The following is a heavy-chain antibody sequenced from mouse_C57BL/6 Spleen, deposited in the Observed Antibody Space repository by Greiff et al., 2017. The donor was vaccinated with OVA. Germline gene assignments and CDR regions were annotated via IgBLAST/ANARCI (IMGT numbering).Heavy chain of an antibody. Sequence: EVQRVESGAELVRPGASVKLSCTASGFKIKDDYMHWVKQRPEQGLEWIGWIDPENGDTEYDSKFPGKATITADTSSNTAYLQLSSLTSKVTAVYYCTALPYYSNLERGDYWGQGTTLTVSS. D-gene: IGHD2-5*01. V-gene: IGHV14-4*01. CDR3: TALPYYSNLERGDY. CDR1: GFKIKDDY. J-gene: IGHJ2*01. CDR2: IDPENGDT.